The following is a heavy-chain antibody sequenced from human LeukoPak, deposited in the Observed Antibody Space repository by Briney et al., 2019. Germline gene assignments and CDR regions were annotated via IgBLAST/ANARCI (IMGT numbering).Heavy chain of an antibody. J-gene: IGHJ4*02. Sequence: GRSLRLSCAAAGFTFSSYCMHWVRQAPGEGLEWVAVILYVGSNKYYADSVKGRFTISRDNSKNTLYLQMNSLRAEDTAVYYCAKDYYDSSGYSPYYFDYWGEGTLVTVSS. V-gene: IGHV3-30*18. CDR3: AKDYYDSSGYSPYYFDY. D-gene: IGHD3-22*01. CDR1: GFTFSSYC. CDR2: ILYVGSNK.